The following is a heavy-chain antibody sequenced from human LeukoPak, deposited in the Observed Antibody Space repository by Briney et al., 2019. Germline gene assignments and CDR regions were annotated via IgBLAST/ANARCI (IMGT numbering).Heavy chain of an antibody. D-gene: IGHD5-12*01. Sequence: GGSLRLSCAASGFTFSSYAMHWVRQAPGKGLEGVAVISYDGSNKYYADSVKGRFTISRDNSKNTLYLRMNSLRAEDTAVYYCARAHTKWLRQDAFDIWGQGTMVTVSS. CDR3: ARAHTKWLRQDAFDI. V-gene: IGHV3-30*04. J-gene: IGHJ3*02. CDR1: GFTFSSYA. CDR2: ISYDGSNK.